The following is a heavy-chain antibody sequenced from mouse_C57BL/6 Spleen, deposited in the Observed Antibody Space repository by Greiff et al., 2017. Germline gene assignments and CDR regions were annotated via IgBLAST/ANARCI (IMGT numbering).Heavy chain of an antibody. CDR3: ARGYDYGEYAMDY. Sequence: QVQLQQPGAELVKPGASVKMSCKASGYTFTSYWITWVKQRPGQGLEWIGDIYPGSGSTNYNEKFKSKATLTVDTSSSTAYMQLSSLTSEDSAVYFCARGYDYGEYAMDYWGKGTSVTVSS. CDR1: GYTFTSYW. D-gene: IGHD2-4*01. V-gene: IGHV1-55*01. J-gene: IGHJ4*01. CDR2: IYPGSGST.